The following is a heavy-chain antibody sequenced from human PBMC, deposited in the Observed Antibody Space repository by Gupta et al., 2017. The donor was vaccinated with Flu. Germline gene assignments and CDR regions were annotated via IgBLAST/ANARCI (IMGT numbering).Heavy chain of an antibody. Sequence: DVQLLQSGGGLAQPGGSLRLSCVASGLPFSSYVMSWVRQAPGKGLEWISAISGSGGSTYYTDSVRGRFTITRDNSKKTVYLQMHSLRAEDTAVYFCAKFAFFGESVMDVWGQGTTVTVSS. CDR1: GLPFSSYV. J-gene: IGHJ6*02. V-gene: IGHV3-23*01. CDR2: ISGSGGST. D-gene: IGHD3-10*01. CDR3: AKFAFFGESVMDV.